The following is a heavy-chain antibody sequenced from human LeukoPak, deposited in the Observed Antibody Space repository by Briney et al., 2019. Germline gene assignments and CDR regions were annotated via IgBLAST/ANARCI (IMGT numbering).Heavy chain of an antibody. CDR1: GFTFSSYG. Sequence: GGSLRLSCAASGFTFSSYGMHWVRQAPGKGLEWVAVVSSDGSNKNYGDSVKGRFTISRDNSKNTLYLQMNSLRADDTAVYYCAQENYYDSSAYSDHRGQGTLVTVSS. V-gene: IGHV3-30*03. CDR3: AQENYYDSSAYSDH. J-gene: IGHJ4*02. D-gene: IGHD3-22*01. CDR2: VSSDGSNK.